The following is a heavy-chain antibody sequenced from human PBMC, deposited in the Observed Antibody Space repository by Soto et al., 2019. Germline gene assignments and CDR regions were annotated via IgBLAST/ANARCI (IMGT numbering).Heavy chain of an antibody. CDR2: INPNSGGT. CDR1: GYTFTGYY. CDR3: AGGRQDYGDHGQSYYYYGMDV. D-gene: IGHD4-17*01. Sequence: QVQLVQSGAEGKKPGASVKVSCKASGYTFTGYYMHWVRQAPGQGLEWMGWINPNSGGTNYAQKFQGRGTTTRDTSISSAYMELSRLRSDDTAVYYCAGGRQDYGDHGQSYYYYGMDVWGQGTTVTVSS. V-gene: IGHV1-2*02. J-gene: IGHJ6*02.